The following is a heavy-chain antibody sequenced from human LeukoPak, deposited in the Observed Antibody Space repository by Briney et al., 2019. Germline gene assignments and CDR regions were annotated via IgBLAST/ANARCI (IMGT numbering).Heavy chain of an antibody. Sequence: SETLSLTCAVYGGSFSGYYWSWIRQPPGKGLEWIGEINHSGSTNYNPSLKSRVTISVDTSKNQFSLKLSSVTAAYTAVYYCARSPLYCGGDCYLPYFDYWGQGTLVTVSS. CDR3: ARSPLYCGGDCYLPYFDY. V-gene: IGHV4-34*01. CDR2: INHSGST. CDR1: GGSFSGYY. D-gene: IGHD2-21*02. J-gene: IGHJ4*02.